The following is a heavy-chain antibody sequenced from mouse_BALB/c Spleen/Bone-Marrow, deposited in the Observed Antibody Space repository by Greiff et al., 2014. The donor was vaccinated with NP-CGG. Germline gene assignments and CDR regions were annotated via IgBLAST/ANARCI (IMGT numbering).Heavy chain of an antibody. CDR2: INPNNGDS. V-gene: IGHV1-26*01. J-gene: IGHJ4*01. Sequence: EVQVVESGPELVKPGASVKMSCKASGYTFTDYYMKWVKQSHGKSLEWIGDINPNNGDSFYNQKFKGKATLTVDKSSSTAYMQLDSLTSEDSAVYYCARSYYGNYYYAMDYWGQGTSVTVSS. CDR3: ARSYYGNYYYAMDY. D-gene: IGHD2-10*01. CDR1: GYTFTDYY.